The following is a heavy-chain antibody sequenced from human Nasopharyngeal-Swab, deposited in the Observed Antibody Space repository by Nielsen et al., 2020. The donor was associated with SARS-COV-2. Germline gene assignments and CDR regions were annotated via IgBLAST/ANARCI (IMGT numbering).Heavy chain of an antibody. J-gene: IGHJ4*02. CDR3: VGEYCSGGSCYQSFEY. CDR1: GYSFTDFF. Sequence: ASVKVSCKVSGYSFTDFFTHWVRQAPGQGLEWMGWINPNTGGTNYAQKFQDRVTMTRDTSISTAYMELNSLRSDDTAVYYCVGEYCSGGSCYQSFEYWGQGTLVAVSS. V-gene: IGHV1-2*02. D-gene: IGHD2-15*01. CDR2: INPNTGGT.